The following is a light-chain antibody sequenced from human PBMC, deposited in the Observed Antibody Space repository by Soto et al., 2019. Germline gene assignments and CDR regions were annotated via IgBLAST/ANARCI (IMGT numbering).Light chain of an antibody. CDR1: QSISTY. V-gene: IGKV1-39*01. CDR2: TTS. J-gene: IGKJ5*01. CDR3: LQRFRRWRP. Sequence: ITRQASQSISTYLNWYLQKPGKAPNLLIYTTSILESGVPSRFSGSGSGTELTLTISSLQIPAFATYLSLQRFRRWRPVGQGTQLEIK.